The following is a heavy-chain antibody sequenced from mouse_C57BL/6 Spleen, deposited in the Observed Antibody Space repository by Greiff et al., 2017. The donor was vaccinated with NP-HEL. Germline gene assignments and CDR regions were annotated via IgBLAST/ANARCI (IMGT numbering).Heavy chain of an antibody. D-gene: IGHD1-1*01. CDR1: GYTFTDYN. J-gene: IGHJ2*01. CDR2: INPNNGGT. CDR3: ARTPITTVVATNYFDY. V-gene: IGHV1-22*01. Sequence: EVQLQQSGPELVKPGASVKMSCKASGYTFTDYNMHWVKQSHGKSLEWIGYINPNNGGTSYNQKFKGKATLTVNKSSSTAYMELRSLTSEDSAVYYCARTPITTVVATNYFDYWGQGTTLTVSS.